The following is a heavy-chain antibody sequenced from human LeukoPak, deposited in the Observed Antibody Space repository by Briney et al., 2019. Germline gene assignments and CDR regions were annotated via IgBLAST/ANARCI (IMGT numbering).Heavy chain of an antibody. CDR1: GGSISSYY. CDR2: IYYSGST. Sequence: SETLSLTCTVSGGSISSYYWSWIRQPPGKGLEWIGYIYYSGSTNYNPSLKSRVTISVDTSKNQFSLQLSSVTAADTAVYYCARDTRDAFDIWGQETMVTVSS. J-gene: IGHJ3*02. V-gene: IGHV4-59*01. CDR3: ARDTRDAFDI.